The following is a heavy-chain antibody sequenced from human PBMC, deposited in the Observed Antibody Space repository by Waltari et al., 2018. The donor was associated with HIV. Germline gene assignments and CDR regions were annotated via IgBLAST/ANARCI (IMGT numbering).Heavy chain of an antibody. CDR1: GFTFRNYW. J-gene: IGHJ4*02. CDR2: KKEDGSEK. Sequence: EVQLVESGGGLVQPGGSLRISCAVSGFTFRNYWMTWVRQAPGKGMEWVANKKEDGSEKYYVDSVKGRFTISRDNAKKSLYLQMNSLRVEDTAVYYCARDPEGYTLGGGDFDYWGQGTLVTVSS. D-gene: IGHD5-12*01. V-gene: IGHV3-7*01. CDR3: ARDPEGYTLGGGDFDY.